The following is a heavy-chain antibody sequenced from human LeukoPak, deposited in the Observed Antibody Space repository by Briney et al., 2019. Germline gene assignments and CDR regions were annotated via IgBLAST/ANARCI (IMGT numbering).Heavy chain of an antibody. CDR1: GGSISSGGYY. Sequence: SETLSLICTVSGGSISSGGYYWSWIRQHPGKGLEWIGYIYYSGSTYYNPSLKSRVTISVDTSKNQFSLKLSSVTAADTAVYYCARDRLWFGELFDDYFDYWGQGTLVTVSS. CDR3: ARDRLWFGELFDDYFDY. V-gene: IGHV4-31*03. D-gene: IGHD3-10*01. CDR2: IYYSGST. J-gene: IGHJ4*02.